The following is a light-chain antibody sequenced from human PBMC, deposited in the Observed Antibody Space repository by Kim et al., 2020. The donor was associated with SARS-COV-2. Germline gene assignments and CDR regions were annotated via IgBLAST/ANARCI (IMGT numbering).Light chain of an antibody. CDR1: QSVSSN. V-gene: IGKV3-15*01. CDR2: GAS. J-gene: IGKJ4*01. Sequence: SPGERATPSCRASQSVSSNLAWYQQKPGQAPRLLIYGASTRATGIPARFNGSGSGTEFTLTISSLQSEDFAVYYCQQYNNWPPLTFGGGTKVDIK. CDR3: QQYNNWPPLT.